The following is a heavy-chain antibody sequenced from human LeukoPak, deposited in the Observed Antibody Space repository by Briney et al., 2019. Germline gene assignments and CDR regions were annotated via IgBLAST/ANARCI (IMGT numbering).Heavy chain of an antibody. CDR3: AGGYCSGGSCYAYYYYYYMDV. CDR1: GGSFSGYY. Sequence: SETLSLTCAVYGGSFSGYYWSWIRQPPGKGLEWIGEINHSGSTNYNPSLKSRVTISVDTSKNQFSLKLSSVTAADTAVYYCAGGYCSGGSCYAYYYYYYMDVWAKGTTVTISS. CDR2: INHSGST. D-gene: IGHD2-15*01. J-gene: IGHJ6*03. V-gene: IGHV4-34*01.